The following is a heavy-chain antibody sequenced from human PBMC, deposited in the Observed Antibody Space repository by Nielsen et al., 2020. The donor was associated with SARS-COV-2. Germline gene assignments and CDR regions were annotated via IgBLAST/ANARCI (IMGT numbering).Heavy chain of an antibody. D-gene: IGHD3-10*01. CDR1: GFTFDDYG. CDR2: INWNGGST. CDR3: AREGYGSGSYYKYYYYYGMDV. Sequence: GGSLRLSCAASGFTFDDYGMSWVRQAPGKGLEWVSGINWNGGSTGCADSVKGRFTISRDNAKNSLYLQMNSLRAEDTAVYYCAREGYGSGSYYKYYYYYGMDVWGQGTTVTVSS. V-gene: IGHV3-20*04. J-gene: IGHJ6*02.